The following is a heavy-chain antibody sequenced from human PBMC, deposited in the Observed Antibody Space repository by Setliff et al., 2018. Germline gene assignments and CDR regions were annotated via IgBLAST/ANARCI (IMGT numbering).Heavy chain of an antibody. J-gene: IGHJ4*02. D-gene: IGHD3-10*01. Sequence: PSETLSLTCTVSGGSISSSSYYWGWIRQPPGKGLEWIGSIYYSGSTYYNASLKSRVTISVDTSKNQSSLKLSSVTAADTAVYYCARDNGSGSDYWGQGTLVTVSS. V-gene: IGHV4-39*07. CDR3: ARDNGSGSDY. CDR2: IYYSGST. CDR1: GGSISSSSYY.